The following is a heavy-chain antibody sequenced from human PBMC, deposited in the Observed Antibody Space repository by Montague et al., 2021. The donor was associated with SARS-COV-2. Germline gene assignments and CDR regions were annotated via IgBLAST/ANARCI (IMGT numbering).Heavy chain of an antibody. D-gene: IGHD4-17*01. CDR3: ARGFDYGDYPDAFDI. Sequence: SGKVSCKASGYTFTSYGISWVRQAPGQGLEWMGWISAYNGNTNYAQKLQGRVTMTTDTSTSTAYMELRGLRSDDTAVYYCARGFDYGDYPDAFDIWGQGTLVTVSS. CDR1: GYTFTSYG. J-gene: IGHJ3*02. CDR2: ISAYNGNT. V-gene: IGHV1-18*01.